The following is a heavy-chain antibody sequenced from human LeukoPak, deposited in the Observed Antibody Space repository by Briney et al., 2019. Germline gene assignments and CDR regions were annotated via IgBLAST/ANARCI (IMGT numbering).Heavy chain of an antibody. Sequence: GGSLRLSCTVSGFTFSDYYMSWVRQAPGKGLEWVSAISGSGGSTYYADSVKGRFTISRDNSKNTLYLQMNSLRAEDTAVYFCAKDRSGSYSQGLDYWGQGTLVTVSS. CDR2: ISGSGGST. D-gene: IGHD1-26*01. V-gene: IGHV3-23*01. CDR1: GFTFSDYY. CDR3: AKDRSGSYSQGLDY. J-gene: IGHJ4*02.